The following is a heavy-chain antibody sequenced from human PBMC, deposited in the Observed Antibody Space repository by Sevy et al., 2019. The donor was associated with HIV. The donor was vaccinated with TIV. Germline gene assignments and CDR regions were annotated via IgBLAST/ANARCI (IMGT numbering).Heavy chain of an antibody. CDR2: LNGDRT. J-gene: IGHJ4*02. V-gene: IGHV3-23*01. Sequence: GGSLRLSCAASGFTFSTYAVSWVRQAPGKGLEWVAALNGDRTYYAGSVKGRFTISRDNPKNTVYLQVNSLRVEDTALYYCGKEENPPYFDCWGQGTLVTVS. CDR3: GKEENPPYFDC. CDR1: GFTFSTYA.